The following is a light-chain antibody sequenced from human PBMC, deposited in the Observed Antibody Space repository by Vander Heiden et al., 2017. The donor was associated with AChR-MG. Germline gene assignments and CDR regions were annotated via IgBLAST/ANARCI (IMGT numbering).Light chain of an antibody. V-gene: IGKV3-15*01. Sequence: EIVMTQSPATPSVSSGESATLPCRASQSVSSNLAWYRQKPGQAPRLLIYGASTRANGIPARFSGSGSGTEFTLTISSLQSEDFAVYYCQQYNNWPPLTFGGGTKVEIK. J-gene: IGKJ4*01. CDR1: QSVSSN. CDR3: QQYNNWPPLT. CDR2: GAS.